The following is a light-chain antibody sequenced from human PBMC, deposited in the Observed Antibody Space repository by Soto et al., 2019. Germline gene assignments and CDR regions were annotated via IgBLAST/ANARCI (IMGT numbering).Light chain of an antibody. CDR3: QQYYSTPQT. CDR1: QSVLYNSNHKNY. Sequence: DIVMTQSPDSLAVSRGEWATINCKSSQSVLYNSNHKNYLAWYQQKPGQPPKLLIYWASTRESGVPDRFSGSGSGTDFTLTITSLQAEDVAVYYCQQYYSTPQTFGQGTKVEIK. V-gene: IGKV4-1*01. CDR2: WAS. J-gene: IGKJ1*01.